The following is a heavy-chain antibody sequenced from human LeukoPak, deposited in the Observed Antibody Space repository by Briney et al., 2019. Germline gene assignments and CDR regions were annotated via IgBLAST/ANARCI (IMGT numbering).Heavy chain of an antibody. V-gene: IGHV1-69*04. CDR2: IIPILGIA. J-gene: IGHJ6*02. D-gene: IGHD3-22*01. CDR3: ARTTHYYDSSGYRPTDYYYYYGMDV. Sequence: ASVKVSCKASGGTFSSYAISWVRQAPGQGLEWMGRIIPILGIANYAQKFQGRVTITADKSTSTAYMELSSLRSEDTAVYYCARTTHYYDSSGYRPTDYYYYYGMDVWGQGTTVTVSS. CDR1: GGTFSSYA.